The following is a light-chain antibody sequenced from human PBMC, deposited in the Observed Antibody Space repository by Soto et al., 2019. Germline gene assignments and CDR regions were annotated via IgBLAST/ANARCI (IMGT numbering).Light chain of an antibody. CDR2: YDS. CDR3: QVWDSSSEYVV. Sequence: SYELTQPPSVSVAPGKTARITCGGNNIGSKSVHWYQQKPGQAPVLVIYYDSDRPSGIPERFSGSNSGNTATLTISRVEAGDEADYYCQVWDSSSEYVVFGGGTKLTVL. CDR1: NIGSKS. J-gene: IGLJ2*01. V-gene: IGLV3-21*04.